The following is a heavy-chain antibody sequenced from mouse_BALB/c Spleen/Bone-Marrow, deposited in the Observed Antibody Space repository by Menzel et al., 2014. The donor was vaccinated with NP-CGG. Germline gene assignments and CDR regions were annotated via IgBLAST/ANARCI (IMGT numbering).Heavy chain of an antibody. CDR2: INPDSSTI. CDR1: GFDFXGFW. D-gene: IGHD2-3*01. Sequence: EVKLVESGGGLVQPGGSLKLSCAASGFDFXGFWMGWVRQAPGKGLEWIGEINPDSSTINYTPSLKDRFIISRDNAKNTLYPQMSKVRSEDTALYYCARLGYYGGFAYWGQGTLVTVSA. CDR3: ARLGYYGGFAY. J-gene: IGHJ3*01. V-gene: IGHV4-1*02.